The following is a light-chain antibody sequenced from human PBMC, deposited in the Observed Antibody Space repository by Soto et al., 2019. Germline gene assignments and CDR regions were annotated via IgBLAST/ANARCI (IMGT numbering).Light chain of an antibody. V-gene: IGLV2-8*01. CDR3: TSYAGTYSFFYV. J-gene: IGLJ1*01. Sequence: QSALTQPPSASGSPGQSVTISCTGTSSDVGAYNYVSWYQQLPGKAPKLIIYEVSKRPSGVPDRFSGSKSGNTASLTVSGLQAADEADYYCTSYAGTYSFFYVFGTGTKVTVL. CDR2: EVS. CDR1: SSDVGAYNY.